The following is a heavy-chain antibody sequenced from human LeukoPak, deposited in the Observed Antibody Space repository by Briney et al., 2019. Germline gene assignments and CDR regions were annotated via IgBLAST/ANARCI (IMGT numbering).Heavy chain of an antibody. CDR2: IYYSGST. CDR3: ASLQTYCSSTSCSPGAFDI. Sequence: SETLSLTCTASGGSVSSYYWSWIRQPPGKGLEWIGYIYYSGSTNYNPSLKSRVTISADTSKNQFSLKLSSVTAADTAVYYCASLQTYCSSTSCSPGAFDIWGQGTMVTVSS. V-gene: IGHV4-59*02. D-gene: IGHD2-2*01. CDR1: GGSVSSYY. J-gene: IGHJ3*02.